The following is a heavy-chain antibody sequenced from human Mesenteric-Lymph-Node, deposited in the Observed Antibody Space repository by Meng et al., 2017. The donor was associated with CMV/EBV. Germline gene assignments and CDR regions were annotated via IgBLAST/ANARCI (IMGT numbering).Heavy chain of an antibody. Sequence: GESLKISCAASGFTFSGFAIHWVRQASGKELEWVGRIRGKVNIYATSYAASVKGRFAISRDDSTDTAYLQMNSLKGEDTAVYYCARSYDSRGYKFDYWGQGTLVTVSS. V-gene: IGHV3-73*01. D-gene: IGHD3-22*01. CDR1: GFTFSGFA. J-gene: IGHJ4*02. CDR2: IRGKVNIYAT. CDR3: ARSYDSRGYKFDY.